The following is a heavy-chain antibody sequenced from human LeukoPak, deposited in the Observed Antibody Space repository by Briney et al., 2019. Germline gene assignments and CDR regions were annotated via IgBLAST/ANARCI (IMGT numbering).Heavy chain of an antibody. CDR3: AKHSGSSSWSVVDH. J-gene: IGHJ4*02. D-gene: IGHD6-13*01. V-gene: IGHV3-23*01. Sequence: GGSLRLSCAASGFTFSSYTMSWVRQAPGKGLEWVSTITNRGGGTYYADSAKGRFTISRDNSNNTLYLQTNSLRAEDTAIFYCAKHSGSSSWSVVDHWGQGTLVTVSS. CDR2: ITNRGGGT. CDR1: GFTFSSYT.